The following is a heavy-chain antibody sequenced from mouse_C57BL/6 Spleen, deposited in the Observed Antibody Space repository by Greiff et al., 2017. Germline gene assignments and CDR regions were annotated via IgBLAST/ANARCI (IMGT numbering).Heavy chain of an antibody. J-gene: IGHJ4*01. CDR1: GYTFTSYW. CDR3: ARKGRSYAMDY. CDR2: IDPSDSYT. Sequence: QVQLQQPGAELVKPGASVKLSCKASGYTFTSYWMQWVKQRPGQGLEWIGEIDPSDSYTNYNQKFKGKATLTVDTSSSTAYMQLSSLTSEDSAVYYCARKGRSYAMDYWGQRTSVTVSS. V-gene: IGHV1-50*01. D-gene: IGHD1-1*01.